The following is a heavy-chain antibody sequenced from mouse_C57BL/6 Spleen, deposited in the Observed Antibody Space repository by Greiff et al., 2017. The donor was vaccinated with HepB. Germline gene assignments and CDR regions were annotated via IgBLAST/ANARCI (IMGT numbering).Heavy chain of an antibody. V-gene: IGHV5-9*01. CDR3: AREVSVMDY. Sequence: EVKLMESGGGLVKPGGSLKLSCAASGFTFSSYTMSWVRQTPEKRLEWVATISGGGGNTYYPDSVKGRFTISRDNAKNTLYLKMSSLRSEDTALYYCAREVSVMDYWGQGTSVTVSS. CDR1: GFTFSSYT. D-gene: IGHD1-3*01. CDR2: ISGGGGNT. J-gene: IGHJ4*01.